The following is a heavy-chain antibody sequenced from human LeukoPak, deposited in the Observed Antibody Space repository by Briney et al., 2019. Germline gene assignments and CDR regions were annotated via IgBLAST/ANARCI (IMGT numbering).Heavy chain of an antibody. CDR1: GFTFSDYF. V-gene: IGHV3-21*01. CDR2: ISGSSRHI. J-gene: IGHJ1*01. CDR3: ARGYCGGDCYGD. D-gene: IGHD2-21*02. Sequence: PGGSLRLSCAASGFTFSDYFMNWVRQAPGKGLEYVSSISGSSRHIYYADSVRGRFTISRDNTKSSLYLQMNSLRVEDMAVYYCARGYCGGDCYGDWGQGTLVTVSS.